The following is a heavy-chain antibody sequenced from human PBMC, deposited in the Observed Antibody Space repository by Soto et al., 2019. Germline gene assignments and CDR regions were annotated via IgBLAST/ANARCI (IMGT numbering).Heavy chain of an antibody. CDR3: ARETSYDILTGYPHPVFDY. V-gene: IGHV3-33*01. D-gene: IGHD3-9*01. CDR1: GFTFSSYG. CDR2: IWYDGSNK. J-gene: IGHJ4*02. Sequence: GGSLRLSCAASGFTFSSYGMHWVRQAPGKGLEWVAVIWYDGSNKYYADSVKGRFTISRDNSKNTLYLQMNSLRAEDTAVYYCARETSYDILTGYPHPVFDYWGQGTLVTVSS.